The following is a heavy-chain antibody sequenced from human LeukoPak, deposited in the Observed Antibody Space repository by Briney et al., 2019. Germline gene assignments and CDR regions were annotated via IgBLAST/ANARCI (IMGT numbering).Heavy chain of an antibody. CDR2: ISIYYSGST. CDR1: GGSFSGYY. CDR3: ARRLQQQLVGVLDY. J-gene: IGHJ4*02. Sequence: PSETLSLTCAVYGGSFSGYYWSWIRQPPGKGLEWIGSISIYYSGSTYYNPSLKSRVTISVDTSKNQFSLKLSSVAAADTAVYYCARRLQQQLVGVLDYWGQGTLVTVSS. V-gene: IGHV4-34*01. D-gene: IGHD6-13*01.